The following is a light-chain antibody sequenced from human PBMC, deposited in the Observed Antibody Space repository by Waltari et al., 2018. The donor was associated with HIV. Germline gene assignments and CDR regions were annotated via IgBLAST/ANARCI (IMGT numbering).Light chain of an antibody. J-gene: IGLJ2*01. Sequence: QSVLTQPPSASGTPGQRVTISCSGSSSNIGINSVNWYQQFPGTAPKLIIYTNNQRPSGVPKRFSASKSGTSASLAISRLQSEDEADYYCEAWDDSLNGVVFGGGTKLTVL. CDR3: EAWDDSLNGVV. V-gene: IGLV1-44*01. CDR2: TNN. CDR1: SSNIGINS.